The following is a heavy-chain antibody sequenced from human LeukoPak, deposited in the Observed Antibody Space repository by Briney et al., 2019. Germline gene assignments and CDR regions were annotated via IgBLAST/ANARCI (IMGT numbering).Heavy chain of an antibody. V-gene: IGHV4-59*12. CDR3: AREEDGALDY. D-gene: IGHD4/OR15-4a*01. CDR1: GGSISSYY. Sequence: SETLSLTCTVSGGSISSYYWSWIRQPPGKGLEWIGYIYYSGSTNYNPSLKSRVTISVDTSKNQFSLKLSSVTAADTAVYYCAREEDGALDYWGQGTLVTVSS. CDR2: IYYSGST. J-gene: IGHJ4*02.